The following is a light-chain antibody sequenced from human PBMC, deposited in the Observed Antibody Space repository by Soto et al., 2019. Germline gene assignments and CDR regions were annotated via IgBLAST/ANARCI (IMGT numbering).Light chain of an antibody. CDR3: AAWDDSLNGFYV. V-gene: IGLV1-44*01. J-gene: IGLJ1*01. CDR1: NSNIGSNT. Sequence: QSVLTHPPSASGTPGQRVTISCSGNNSNIGSNTVDWYQQLPGTAPKLLIYSNNQRPSGVPDRFSGSKSGTSAPLAISGLQSEDEADYCCAAWDDSLNGFYVFGTGTKVTVL. CDR2: SNN.